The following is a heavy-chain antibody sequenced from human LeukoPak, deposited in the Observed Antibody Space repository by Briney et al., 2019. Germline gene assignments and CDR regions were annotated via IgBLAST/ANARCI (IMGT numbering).Heavy chain of an antibody. J-gene: IGHJ3*02. Sequence: PSETLSLTCTVSGGSISSYYWSWIRQPPGKGLEWIGYIYYSGSTNYNPSLKSRVNISVDTSKNQFSLKLSSVTAADTAVYYCARERGKGTMVRGVIYGDDAFDIWGQGTMVTVSS. V-gene: IGHV4-59*01. CDR1: GGSISSYY. D-gene: IGHD3-10*01. CDR2: IYYSGST. CDR3: ARERGKGTMVRGVIYGDDAFDI.